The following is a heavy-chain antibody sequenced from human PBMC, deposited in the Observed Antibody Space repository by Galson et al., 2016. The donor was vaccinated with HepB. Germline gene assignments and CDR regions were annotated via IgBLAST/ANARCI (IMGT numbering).Heavy chain of an antibody. CDR3: ARDLRYYGSWTYFYYYDY. D-gene: IGHD3-10*01. CDR2: INGDGSSI. Sequence: SLRLSCAASGFTFSSYWMHWVRQAPGKGLVWVSRINGDGSSIDYADSVKGRFIISRDNAKNTLYLQMNSLRAEDTAVYFCARDLRYYGSWTYFYYYDYWGQGTLVTGSS. J-gene: IGHJ4*02. CDR1: GFTFSSYW. V-gene: IGHV3-74*01.